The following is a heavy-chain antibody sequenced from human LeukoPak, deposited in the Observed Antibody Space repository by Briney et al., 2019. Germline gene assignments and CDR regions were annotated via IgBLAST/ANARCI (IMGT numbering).Heavy chain of an antibody. CDR2: FDPEDGET. V-gene: IGHV1-24*01. J-gene: IGHJ2*01. CDR1: GYTLTELS. CDR3: ATGPKDNYYFGYWYFDL. Sequence: ASVKVSCKVCGYTLTELSMHWVRQAPAKGVEGMGGFDPEDGETIYAHKFQGRVTMTEDTSTDTAYMEPSSLRSEDTAVYYCATGPKDNYYFGYWYFDLWSRGTLVTVSS. D-gene: IGHD2/OR15-2a*01.